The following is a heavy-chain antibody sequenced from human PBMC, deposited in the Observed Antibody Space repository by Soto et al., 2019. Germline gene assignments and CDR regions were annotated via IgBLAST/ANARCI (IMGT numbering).Heavy chain of an antibody. V-gene: IGHV4-34*01. D-gene: IGHD2-21*02. CDR2: INHSGST. CDR1: GGSFSGYY. CDR3: ARGGGNSISSYFDY. J-gene: IGHJ4*02. Sequence: QVQLQQWGAGLLKPSETLSLTCAVYGGSFSGYYWSWIRQPPGKGLEWIGEINHSGSTNYNPSLKSRVTXXVXTXRHQFSLKLSSVTAADTAVYYCARGGGNSISSYFDYWGQGTLVTVSS.